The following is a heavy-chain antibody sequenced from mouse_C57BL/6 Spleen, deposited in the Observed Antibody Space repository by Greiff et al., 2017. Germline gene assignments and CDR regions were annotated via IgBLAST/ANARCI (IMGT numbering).Heavy chain of an antibody. CDR3: ARDGHYGSSYDYAMDY. J-gene: IGHJ4*01. V-gene: IGHV5-4*01. Sequence: DVKLVESGGGLVKPGGSLKLSCAASGFTFSSYAMSWVRQTPEKRLEWVATISDGGSYTYYPDNVKGRFTISRDNAKNNLYLQMSHLKSEDTAMYYCARDGHYGSSYDYAMDYWGQGTSVTVSS. D-gene: IGHD1-1*01. CDR2: ISDGGSYT. CDR1: GFTFSSYA.